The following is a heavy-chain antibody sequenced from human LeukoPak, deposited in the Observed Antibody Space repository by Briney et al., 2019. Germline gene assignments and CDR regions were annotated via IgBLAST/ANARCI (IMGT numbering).Heavy chain of an antibody. V-gene: IGHV3-30*03. D-gene: IGHD6-6*01. CDR2: ISYDGSNK. CDR3: ARVGSSSSLYFDY. J-gene: IGHJ4*02. CDR1: GFTFSSYG. Sequence: GGSLRLSCAASGFTFSSYGMHWVRQAPGKGLEWVAVISYDGSNKYYADSVKGRFTISRDNSKNTLYLQMDSLRAEDTAVYYCARVGSSSSLYFDYWGQGTLVTVSS.